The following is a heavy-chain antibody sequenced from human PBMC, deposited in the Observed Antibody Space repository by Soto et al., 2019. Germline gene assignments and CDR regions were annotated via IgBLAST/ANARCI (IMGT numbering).Heavy chain of an antibody. J-gene: IGHJ5*01. CDR1: GFTFSSHW. D-gene: IGHD1-7*01. CDR2: INGDGSST. Sequence: GESLKISCAASGFTFSSHWMHWVRQAPGKGLVWVSRINGDGSSTSYADSVKGRFTISRDNAKNMLYLQVNSLRADDTAVYYCAGSPGLSRISGTTLGAWGQGTLVTVS. CDR3: AGSPGLSRISGTTLGA. V-gene: IGHV3-74*01.